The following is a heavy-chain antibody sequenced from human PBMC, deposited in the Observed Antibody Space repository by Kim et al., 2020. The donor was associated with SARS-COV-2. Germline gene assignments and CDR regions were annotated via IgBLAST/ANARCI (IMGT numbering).Heavy chain of an antibody. Sequence: GGSLRLSCAASGFTFSNAWMSWVRQAPGKGLEWVGRIKSKTDGGTTDYAAPVKGRFTISRDDSKNTLYLQMNSLETEDRAVYYCTTASVWAWPKDYWGQGTLVTVSS. CDR2: IKSKTDGGTT. CDR3: TTASVWAWPKDY. V-gene: IGHV3-15*01. D-gene: IGHD2-8*01. J-gene: IGHJ4*02. CDR1: GFTFSNAW.